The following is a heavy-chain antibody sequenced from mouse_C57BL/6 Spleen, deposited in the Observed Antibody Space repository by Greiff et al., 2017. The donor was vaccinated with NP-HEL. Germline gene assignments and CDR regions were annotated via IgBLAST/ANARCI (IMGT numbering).Heavy chain of an antibody. CDR3: ARRGLGRFAY. Sequence: QVQLQQSGAELMKPGASVKFSCKATGYTFTGYWIEWVKQRPGHGLEWIGEILPGSGSTNYNEKFQGKATFTADTSSNTAYMQLSSLTTEDSAIYYCARRGLGRFAYWGQGTLVTVSA. V-gene: IGHV1-9*01. CDR1: GYTFTGYW. J-gene: IGHJ3*01. D-gene: IGHD4-1*01. CDR2: ILPGSGST.